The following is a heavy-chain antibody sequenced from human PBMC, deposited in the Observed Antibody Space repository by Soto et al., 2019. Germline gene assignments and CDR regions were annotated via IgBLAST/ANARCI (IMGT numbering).Heavy chain of an antibody. D-gene: IGHD6-19*01. CDR3: ARRTSGWYSDY. Sequence: PGGSLRLSCAASGFTFSSDAMHWVRQAPGKGLEWVVVISYDGSNKYYADSVKGRFTISRDNSKNTLYLQMNSLRGEDTAVYYCARRTSGWYSDYWGLGTLVTVSS. V-gene: IGHV3-30-3*01. J-gene: IGHJ4*02. CDR2: ISYDGSNK. CDR1: GFTFSSDA.